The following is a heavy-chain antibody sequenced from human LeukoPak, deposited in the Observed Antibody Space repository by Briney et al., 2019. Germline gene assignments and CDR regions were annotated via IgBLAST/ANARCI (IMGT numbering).Heavy chain of an antibody. V-gene: IGHV3-64D*06. J-gene: IGHJ4*02. CDR2: ISSNGGST. Sequence: PGGSLRLSCSASGFTLSSYAMHWVRQAPGKGLEYASAISSNGGSTYYADSVKGRFTISRDNSKNTLYLQMSSLRAEDTAVYYCVKAPDRYFEAYFDYWGQGTLVTVSS. D-gene: IGHD3-9*01. CDR1: GFTLSSYA. CDR3: VKAPDRYFEAYFDY.